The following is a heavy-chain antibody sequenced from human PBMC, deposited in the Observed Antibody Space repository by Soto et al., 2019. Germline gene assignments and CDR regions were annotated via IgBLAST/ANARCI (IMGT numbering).Heavy chain of an antibody. J-gene: IGHJ6*02. D-gene: IGHD2-2*01. CDR3: ARGCITTSCYLSYYYFGLDV. CDR2: IYYSGST. V-gene: IGHV4-61*08. Sequence: ESGPTLVNPTQTLTPTCTFSGFSLSTSGMCVSWIRQPPGKGLEWIGYIYYSGSTNYNPSLKSRVTISEDTSKNQFSLNLSSVTAADTAVYYCARGCITTSCYLSYYYFGLDVWGQRTTVTVSS. CDR1: GFSLSTSGMC.